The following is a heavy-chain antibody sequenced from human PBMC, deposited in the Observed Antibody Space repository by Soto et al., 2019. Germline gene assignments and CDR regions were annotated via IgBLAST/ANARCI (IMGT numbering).Heavy chain of an antibody. Sequence: EVRLLESGGGLVEPGGSLRLSCAASGFTFSNFAMNWVRQAPGKGLEWVSGISGGGTITYYSDSVKGRFTITRDNSRTTLYLQRNSLRAEETAIYFGARDRSYYGSGEAAWGQGTTVTVFS. J-gene: IGHJ6*02. CDR3: ARDRSYYGSGEAA. CDR1: GFTFSNFA. V-gene: IGHV3-23*01. CDR2: ISGGGTIT. D-gene: IGHD3-10*01.